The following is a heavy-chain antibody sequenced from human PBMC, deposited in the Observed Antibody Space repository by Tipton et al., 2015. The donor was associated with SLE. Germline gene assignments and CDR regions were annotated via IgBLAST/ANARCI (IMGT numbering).Heavy chain of an antibody. CDR2: IYTSGST. CDR3: ASGERLWELVH. Sequence: TLSLTCTVSGGSISSYYWSWIRQPPGKGLEWIGYIYTSGSTNYNPPLKSRVTISVDTSKNQFSLKLSSVTAADTAVYYCASGERLWELVHWGQGTLVTVSS. V-gene: IGHV4-4*08. D-gene: IGHD1-26*01. CDR1: GGSISSYY. J-gene: IGHJ5*02.